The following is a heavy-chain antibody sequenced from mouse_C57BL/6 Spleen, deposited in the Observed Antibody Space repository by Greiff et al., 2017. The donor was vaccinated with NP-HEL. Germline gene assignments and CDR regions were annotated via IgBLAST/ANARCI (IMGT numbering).Heavy chain of an antibody. CDR2: IYPGDGDT. D-gene: IGHD2-1*01. Sequence: LQESGAELVKPGASVKISCKASGYAFSSYWMNWVKQRPGKGLEWIGQIYPGDGDTNYNGKFKGKATLTADKSSSTAYMQLSSLTSEDSAVYFCASGNYAYWYFDVWGTGTTVTVSS. CDR1: GYAFSSYW. J-gene: IGHJ1*03. CDR3: ASGNYAYWYFDV. V-gene: IGHV1-80*01.